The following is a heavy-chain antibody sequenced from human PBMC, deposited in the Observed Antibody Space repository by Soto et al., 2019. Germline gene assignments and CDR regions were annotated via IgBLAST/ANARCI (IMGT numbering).Heavy chain of an antibody. D-gene: IGHD6-19*01. CDR3: ASLYSSGSYLFDY. CDR1: GGSISSYY. J-gene: IGHJ4*02. CDR2: IYYSGST. V-gene: IGHV4-59*08. Sequence: SETLSLTCTVSGGSISSYYWSWIRQPPGKGLEWIGYIYYSGSTNYNPSLKSRVTISVDTSKNQFSLKLSSVTAADTAVYYCASLYSSGSYLFDYWGQGILVTVSS.